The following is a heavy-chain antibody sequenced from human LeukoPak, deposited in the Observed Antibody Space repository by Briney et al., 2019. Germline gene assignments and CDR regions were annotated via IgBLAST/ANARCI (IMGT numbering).Heavy chain of an antibody. V-gene: IGHV3-23*01. CDR3: ARDSDLSGY. J-gene: IGHJ4*02. CDR1: GFTFSSYA. Sequence: GGSLRLSCAASGFTFSSYALSWVRQAPGKGLEWVSVISGSGGSTYYADSVKGRFTISRDNSKNTLYLQMNSLRAEDTAVYYCARDSDLSGYGGQGTLVTVSS. CDR2: ISGSGGST. D-gene: IGHD2/OR15-2a*01.